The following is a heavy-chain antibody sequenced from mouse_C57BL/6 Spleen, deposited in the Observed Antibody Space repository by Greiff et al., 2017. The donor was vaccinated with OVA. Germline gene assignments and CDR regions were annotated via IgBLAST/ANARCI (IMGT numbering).Heavy chain of an antibody. CDR2: IYPRSGNT. D-gene: IGHD2-5*01. CDR3: ARGNSNEAMDY. J-gene: IGHJ4*01. Sequence: VQLQESGAELARPGASVKLSCKASGYTFTSYGISWVKQRTGQGLEWIGEIYPRSGNTYYNEKFKGKATLTADKSSSTAYMELRSLTSEDSAVYFCARGNSNEAMDYWGQGTSVTVSS. CDR1: GYTFTSYG. V-gene: IGHV1-81*01.